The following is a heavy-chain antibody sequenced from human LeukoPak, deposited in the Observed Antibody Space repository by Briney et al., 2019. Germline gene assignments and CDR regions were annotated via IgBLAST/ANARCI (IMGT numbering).Heavy chain of an antibody. J-gene: IGHJ6*02. D-gene: IGHD3-3*01. CDR1: GGSFSGYY. V-gene: IGHV4-34*01. CDR2: INHSGST. CDR3: ARGILRPFYYYGMDV. Sequence: PSETLSPTCAVYGGSFSGYYWSWIRQPPGKGLEWIGEINHSGSTNYNPSLKSRVTISVDTSKNQFSLKLSSVTAADTAVYYCARGILRPFYYYGMDVWGQGTTVTVSS.